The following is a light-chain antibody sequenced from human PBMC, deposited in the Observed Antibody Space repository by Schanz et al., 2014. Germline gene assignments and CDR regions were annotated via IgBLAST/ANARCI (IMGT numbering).Light chain of an antibody. Sequence: QSALTQPASVSGSPGQSITISCTGSSSDVGGYNYVSWYQQHPGKAPKLMIYEVNNRPSGVSNRFSGSKSGNTASLTISGLQDEDEADYYCSSYTTRSSNWVFGGGTKLTVL. CDR3: SSYTTRSSNWV. J-gene: IGLJ3*02. CDR1: SSDVGGYNY. V-gene: IGLV2-14*01. CDR2: EVN.